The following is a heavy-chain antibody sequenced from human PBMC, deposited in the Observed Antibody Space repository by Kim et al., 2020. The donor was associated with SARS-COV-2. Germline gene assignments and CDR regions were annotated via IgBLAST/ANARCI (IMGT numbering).Heavy chain of an antibody. Sequence: YYADSVKGRFTISRDNSKNTLYLQMNSLRAEDTAVYYCGGGDGYIIFDYWGQGTLVTVSS. V-gene: IGHV3-23*01. D-gene: IGHD5-12*01. CDR3: GGGDGYIIFDY. J-gene: IGHJ4*02.